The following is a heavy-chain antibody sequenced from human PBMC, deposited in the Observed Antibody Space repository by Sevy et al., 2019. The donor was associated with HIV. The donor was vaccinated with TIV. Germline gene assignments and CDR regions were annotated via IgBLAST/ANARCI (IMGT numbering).Heavy chain of an antibody. D-gene: IGHD2-2*01. CDR2: INPNSGGT. Sequence: ASVKVSCKASGYTFTGYYMHWVRQAPGQGLEWMGRINPNSGGTNYAQKFQGRVTMTRDTSISTAYMELGRLRSDDTAVYYCARRGYCSSTSCQPPYYYYYGMDVWGQGTTVTVSS. V-gene: IGHV1-2*06. CDR3: ARRGYCSSTSCQPPYYYYYGMDV. J-gene: IGHJ6*02. CDR1: GYTFTGYY.